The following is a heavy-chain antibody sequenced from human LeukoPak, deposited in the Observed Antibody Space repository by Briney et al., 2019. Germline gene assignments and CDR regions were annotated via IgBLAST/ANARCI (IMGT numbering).Heavy chain of an antibody. V-gene: IGHV1-2*02. Sequence: GASVKVSCKASGYTFTSYGISWVRQAPGQGLEWMGWINPNSGGTNYAQKFQGRVTMTRDTSISTAYMELSRLTSDDTAVYYCARGEYVISGYRNDAFDIWGQGTMVTVSS. CDR3: ARGEYVISGYRNDAFDI. CDR1: GYTFTSYG. J-gene: IGHJ3*02. D-gene: IGHD3-22*01. CDR2: INPNSGGT.